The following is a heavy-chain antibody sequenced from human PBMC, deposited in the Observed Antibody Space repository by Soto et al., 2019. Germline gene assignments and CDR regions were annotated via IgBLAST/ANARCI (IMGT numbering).Heavy chain of an antibody. CDR2: IIPIFGTA. J-gene: IGHJ4*02. D-gene: IGHD6-13*01. CDR1: GGTFSSYA. Sequence: QVQLVQSGAEVKKPGSSVKVSCKASGGTFSSYAISWVRQAPGQGLEWMGGIIPIFGTANYAQKFQARVTITADESTSTAYMELSSLRSEDTAVYYCAREPQGAAAPGLVDYWGQGTLVTVSS. V-gene: IGHV1-69*01. CDR3: AREPQGAAAPGLVDY.